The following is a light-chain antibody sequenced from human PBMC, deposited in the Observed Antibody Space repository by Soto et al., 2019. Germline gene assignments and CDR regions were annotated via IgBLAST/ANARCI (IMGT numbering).Light chain of an antibody. CDR2: GAS. V-gene: IGKV3-20*01. CDR1: QSVSSSY. CDR3: QQYGTSEII. J-gene: IGKJ1*01. Sequence: EIVLTQSPGTLSLSPVERATLSCRASQSVSSSYLAWYQQKPGQAPRLLIYGASSRATGIPDRFSGSGSGTDFTLTISRLETEDFAVFYCQQYGTSEIIFGQGTKVDIK.